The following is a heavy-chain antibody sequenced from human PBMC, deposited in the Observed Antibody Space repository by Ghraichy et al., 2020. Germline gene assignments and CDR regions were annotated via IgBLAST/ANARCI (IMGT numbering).Heavy chain of an antibody. CDR3: AREPKYCSSTSCYAYWFDP. D-gene: IGHD2-2*01. CDR1: GGSVSSGSYY. Sequence: SETLSLTCTVSGGSVSSGSYYWSWIRQPPGKGLEWIGYIYYSGSTNYNPSLKSRVTISVDTSKNQFSLKLSSVTAADTAVYYCAREPKYCSSTSCYAYWFDPWGQGTLVTVSS. CDR2: IYYSGST. V-gene: IGHV4-61*01. J-gene: IGHJ5*02.